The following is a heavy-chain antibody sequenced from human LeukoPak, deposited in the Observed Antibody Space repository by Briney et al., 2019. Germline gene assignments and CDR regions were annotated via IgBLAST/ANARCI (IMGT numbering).Heavy chain of an antibody. V-gene: IGHV4-39*01. CDR1: GGSVSSTTYY. CDR2: INYSGST. J-gene: IGHJ4*02. D-gene: IGHD3-10*01. Sequence: SETLSLTCTVSGGSVSSTTYYWSWIRQPPGKGLERIASINYSGSTYYNPSLKSRVTISVDTSENQFSLKLSSVTAADTAVYYCARYVVYGSGKFYFDYWGQGTL. CDR3: ARYVVYGSGKFYFDY.